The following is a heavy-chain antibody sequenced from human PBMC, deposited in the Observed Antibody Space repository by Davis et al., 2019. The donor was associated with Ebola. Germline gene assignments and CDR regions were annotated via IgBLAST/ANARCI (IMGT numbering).Heavy chain of an antibody. V-gene: IGHV1-69*13. J-gene: IGHJ4*02. CDR3: APTPGYSNNWHLDS. CDR1: GGTFSSYA. CDR2: IIPIFGTA. D-gene: IGHD6-13*01. Sequence: AASVKVSCKASGGTFSSYAISWVRQAPGQGLEWMGGIIPIFGTANYAQKFQVRVTITADESTSTAYMELSSLRYEDTAVYYCAPTPGYSNNWHLDSWGQGTLVTVSS.